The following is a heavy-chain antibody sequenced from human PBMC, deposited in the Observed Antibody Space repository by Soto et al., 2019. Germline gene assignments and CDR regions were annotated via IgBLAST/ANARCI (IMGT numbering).Heavy chain of an antibody. Sequence: QVQLVQSGAEVKKPGSSVKVSCKASGGTFSNYAISWVRQAPGQGLEWMGGIIPLFGTANYAQKFQGRVKINGGESPSKAQLEMSRLRTEDPAVYFCARGGGDDYGEDYWGQGTLVSVSS. CDR1: GGTFSNYA. J-gene: IGHJ4*02. V-gene: IGHV1-69*01. CDR2: IIPLFGTA. CDR3: ARGGGDDYGEDY. D-gene: IGHD4-17*01.